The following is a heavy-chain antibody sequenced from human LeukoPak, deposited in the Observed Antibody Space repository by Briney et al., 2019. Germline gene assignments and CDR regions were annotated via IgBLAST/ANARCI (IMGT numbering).Heavy chain of an antibody. J-gene: IGHJ3*02. V-gene: IGHV4-59*05. Sequence: GSLRLSCAASGFTFSDYYMSWIRQAPGKGLEWIGTIYYSGTTYYNPSLKSRVTISVDTSRNQFSLKLSSVTATDTAVYYCARMIGDDAFDIWGQGTMVTVSS. CDR1: GFTFSDYY. D-gene: IGHD3-22*01. CDR2: IYYSGTT. CDR3: ARMIGDDAFDI.